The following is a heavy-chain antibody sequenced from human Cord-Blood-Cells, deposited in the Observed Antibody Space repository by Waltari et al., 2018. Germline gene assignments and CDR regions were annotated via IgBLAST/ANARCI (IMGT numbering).Heavy chain of an antibody. J-gene: IGHJ4*02. D-gene: IGHD3-16*01. CDR3: ARDGGSVDY. CDR1: GFTFSSYW. CDR2: IKQDGSEK. V-gene: IGHV3-7*01. Sequence: EVQLVESGGGLVQPGGSLRLSCPASGFTFSSYWMSWVRQAPGKGLEWVANIKQDGSEKYYVDSVKGRFTISRDNAKNSLYLQMNSLRAEDTAVYYCARDGGSVDYWGQGTLVTVSS.